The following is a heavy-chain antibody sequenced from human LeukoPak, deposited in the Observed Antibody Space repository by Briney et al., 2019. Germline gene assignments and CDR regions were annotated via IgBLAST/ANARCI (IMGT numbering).Heavy chain of an antibody. CDR1: GGSFSGYY. Sequence: SETLSLTCGVYGGSFSGYYWSWIRQAPGKGLEWIGRIYTSGSTNYNPSLKSRVTMSVDTSKNQFSLKLSSVTAADTAVYYCARGHSSSPDAFDIWGQGTMVTVSS. V-gene: IGHV4-59*10. D-gene: IGHD6-13*01. J-gene: IGHJ3*02. CDR3: ARGHSSSPDAFDI. CDR2: IYTSGST.